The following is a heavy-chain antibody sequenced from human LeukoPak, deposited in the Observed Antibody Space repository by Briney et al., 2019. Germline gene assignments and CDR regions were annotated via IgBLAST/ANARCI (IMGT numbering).Heavy chain of an antibody. CDR2: INHSGST. J-gene: IGHJ5*02. CDR3: ARSYSSSWYSWFDP. Sequence: SETLPLTCAVYGGSFSGYYWSWIRQPPGKGLEWIGEINHSGSTNYNPSLKSRVTISVDTSKNQFSLKLSSVTAADTAVYYCARSYSSSWYSWFDPWGQGTLVTVSS. V-gene: IGHV4-34*01. CDR1: GGSFSGYY. D-gene: IGHD6-13*01.